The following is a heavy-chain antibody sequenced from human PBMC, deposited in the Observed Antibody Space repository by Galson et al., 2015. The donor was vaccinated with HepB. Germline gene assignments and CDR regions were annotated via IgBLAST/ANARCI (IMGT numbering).Heavy chain of an antibody. V-gene: IGHV3-73*01. CDR3: TRLYSGSYSGGY. D-gene: IGHD1-26*01. CDR2: IRSKANSYAT. Sequence: SLRLSRAASGFTFSGSAMHWVRQASGKGLEWVGRIRSKANSYATAYAASVKGRFTISRDDSKNTAYLQMNSLKTEDTAVYYCTRLYSGSYSGGYWGQGTLVTVSS. J-gene: IGHJ4*02. CDR1: GFTFSGSA.